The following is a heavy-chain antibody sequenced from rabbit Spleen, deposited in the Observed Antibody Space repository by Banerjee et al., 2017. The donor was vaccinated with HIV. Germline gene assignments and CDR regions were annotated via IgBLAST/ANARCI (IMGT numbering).Heavy chain of an antibody. V-gene: IGHV1S40*01. D-gene: IGHD4-1*01. Sequence: QSLEESGGDLVKPGTSLTLTCTASGFSFSNIYWICWVRQAPGKGLEWIACVDSGDGDTYYANWAKGRFTISKTSSTTVTLQVTSLTAADTATYFCARETSSGWGIVSFYFSLWGPGTLVTVS. CDR2: VDSGDGDT. CDR1: GFSFSNIYW. CDR3: ARETSSGWGIVSFYFSL. J-gene: IGHJ4*01.